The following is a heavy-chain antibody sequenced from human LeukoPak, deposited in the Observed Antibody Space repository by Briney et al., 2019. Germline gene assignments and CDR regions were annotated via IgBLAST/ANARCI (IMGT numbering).Heavy chain of an antibody. V-gene: IGHV3-73*01. CDR2: IRSKANSYAT. CDR1: GFTFSGSA. D-gene: IGHD3-22*01. Sequence: PGGSLRLSCAASGFTFSGSAMHWVRQASGKGLEWVGRIRSKANSYATAYAASVKGRFTISRDDSKNTASLQMNSLKTEDTAVYYCTRRDYYDSSGIGDYWGQGTLVTVSS. J-gene: IGHJ4*02. CDR3: TRRDYYDSSGIGDY.